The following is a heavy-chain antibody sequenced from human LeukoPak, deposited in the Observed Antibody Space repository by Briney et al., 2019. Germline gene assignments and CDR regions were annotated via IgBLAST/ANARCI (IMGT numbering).Heavy chain of an antibody. Sequence: GGSLRLSCAAYGFTVSSNYMSWVRQAPGKGLEWVSVIYSGGSTYYADSVKGRFTISRDNSKNTLYLQMNSLRAEDTAVYYCARDRVAFLEWLLSYWGQGTLVTVSS. J-gene: IGHJ4*02. CDR3: ARDRVAFLEWLLSY. V-gene: IGHV3-53*05. CDR2: IYSGGST. D-gene: IGHD3-3*02. CDR1: GFTVSSNY.